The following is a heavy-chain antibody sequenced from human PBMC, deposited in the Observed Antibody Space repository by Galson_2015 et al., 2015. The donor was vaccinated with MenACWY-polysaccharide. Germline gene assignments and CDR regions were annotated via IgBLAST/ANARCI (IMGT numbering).Heavy chain of an antibody. CDR1: GDSVSSNSAA. J-gene: IGHJ4*02. CDR2: TYYRSKWYS. CDR3: TRHFDY. Sequence: AISGDSVSSNSAAWNWIRQSPSRGLEWLGRTYYRSKWYSDYAVSVKSRITINADTSKNQFSLQLNSVTPEDTAVYFCTRHFDYWGQGTLVTVSS. V-gene: IGHV6-1*01.